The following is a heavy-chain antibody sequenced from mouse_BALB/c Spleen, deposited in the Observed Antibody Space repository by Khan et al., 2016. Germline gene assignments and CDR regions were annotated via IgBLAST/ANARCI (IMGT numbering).Heavy chain of an antibody. J-gene: IGHJ3*01. CDR3: ARSQLRLRFAY. Sequence: QVQLKQSGPELVKPGASVKISCKASGYTFTDYYVNWVKQKPGQGLEWIGWIYPGSGNTKYNEKFKGKATLTVDTSSSTAYRQLSSLTSEDTSVSFCARSQLRLRFAYWGQGTLVTVSA. D-gene: IGHD1-2*01. CDR2: IYPGSGNT. CDR1: GYTFTDYY. V-gene: IGHV1-84*02.